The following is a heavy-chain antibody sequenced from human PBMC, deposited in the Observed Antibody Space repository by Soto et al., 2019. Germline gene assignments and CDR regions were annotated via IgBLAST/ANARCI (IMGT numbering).Heavy chain of an antibody. CDR1: GDSVSSYITS. CDR2: TYYRSKWFH. CDR3: ARGNALDV. Sequence: QGQLQQSGPGLVKPSQTLSLTCAISGDSVSSYITSWNWIRQSPSRGLEWLGRTYYRSKWFHDYAASVKSRITINPYTSKNQFSLELNSMTPEDTAVYYCARGNALDVWGQGTVVTVSS. D-gene: IGHD3-10*01. V-gene: IGHV6-1*01. J-gene: IGHJ3*01.